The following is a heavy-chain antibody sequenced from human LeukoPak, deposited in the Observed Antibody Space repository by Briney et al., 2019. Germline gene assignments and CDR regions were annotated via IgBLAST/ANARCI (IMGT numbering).Heavy chain of an antibody. CDR1: GYTFTGYY. CDR3: ARDKLGYCSSTSCYSWFDP. CDR2: INPNSGGT. J-gene: IGHJ5*02. V-gene: IGHV1-2*02. D-gene: IGHD2-2*02. Sequence: ASVKVSCKASGYTFTGYYMHWVRQAPGQGLEWMGWINPNSGGTNYAQKFQGRVTMTRDTSISTAYMELSRLRSDDTAVYYCARDKLGYCSSTSCYSWFDPWGQGTLVTVSS.